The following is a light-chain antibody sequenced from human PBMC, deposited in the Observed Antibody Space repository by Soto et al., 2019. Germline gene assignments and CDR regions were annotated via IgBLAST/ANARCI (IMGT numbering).Light chain of an antibody. CDR1: QSVSNN. J-gene: IGKJ1*01. CDR2: GAS. V-gene: IGKV3-15*01. Sequence: EIVMTQSPATLSVSPGERATLSCKASQSVSNNLAWYQQKPCQAPRLLIYGASTRATGIPARFSGSGSGTEFTLTISSLQSEDFAVYYCQQYNNWPGTFGQGTKVEIK. CDR3: QQYNNWPGT.